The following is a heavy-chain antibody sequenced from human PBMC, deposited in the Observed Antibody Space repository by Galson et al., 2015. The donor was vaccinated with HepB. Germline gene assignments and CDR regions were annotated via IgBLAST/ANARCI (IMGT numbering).Heavy chain of an antibody. V-gene: IGHV3-7*03. CDR3: ARDGWGKRGLRFRDY. D-gene: IGHD5-12*01. J-gene: IGHJ4*02. CDR2: IKEDGSVK. CDR1: GFTFSRYW. Sequence: SLRLACAASGFTFSRYWMSWVRQAPGEGLEWVANIKEDGSVKYSVDSVKGRFTISRDNAKNALYLQMKSLRAEDAAVYYCARDGWGKRGLRFRDYWGQGTLVTVSS.